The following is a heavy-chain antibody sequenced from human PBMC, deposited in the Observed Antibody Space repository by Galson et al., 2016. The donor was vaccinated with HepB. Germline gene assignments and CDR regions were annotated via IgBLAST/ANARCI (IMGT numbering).Heavy chain of an antibody. CDR3: ARELTVGYFDY. CDR2: INTGNGHT. Sequence: SVKVSCKASGYTFNTYAVHWLRQAPGQRLEWMGWINTGNGHTKYSQKFQGRVTIAGDTSASTAYVELSSLRSEDTAVYYCARELTVGYFDYWGQGTLVTVSS. CDR1: GYTFNTYA. V-gene: IGHV1-3*04. D-gene: IGHD3-22*01. J-gene: IGHJ4*02.